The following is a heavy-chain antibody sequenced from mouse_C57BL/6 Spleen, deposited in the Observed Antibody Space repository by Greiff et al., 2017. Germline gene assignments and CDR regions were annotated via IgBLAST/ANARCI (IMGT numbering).Heavy chain of an antibody. CDR2: ISSGSSTT. CDR1: GFTFSDYG. Sequence: EVKLVESGGGLVKPGGSLKLSCAASGFTFSDYGMHWVRQAPEKGLEWVAYISSGSSTTYYADTVKGRFTISRDNAKNTLFLQMTSLRSEDTAMYYCATGGSSYYWYFDVWGTGTTVTVSS. D-gene: IGHD1-1*01. CDR3: ATGGSSYYWYFDV. J-gene: IGHJ1*03. V-gene: IGHV5-17*01.